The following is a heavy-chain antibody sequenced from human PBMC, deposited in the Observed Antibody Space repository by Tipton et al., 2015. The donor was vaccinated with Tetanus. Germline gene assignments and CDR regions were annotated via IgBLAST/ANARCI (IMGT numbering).Heavy chain of an antibody. CDR1: GGGFRKFA. Sequence: QSGAEVKKPGSSVKVSCKASGGGFRKFAISWLRQAPGQGVGVTGTIPPALSTATYEQKFRGRITITADGSTSTAYMELSSLTSDDTAVYFCARGHSPLYNWNFGYFDLWGQGTLVTVSS. J-gene: IGHJ4*02. CDR2: IPPALSTA. D-gene: IGHD1-7*01. V-gene: IGHV1-69*15. CDR3: ARGHSPLYNWNFGYFDL.